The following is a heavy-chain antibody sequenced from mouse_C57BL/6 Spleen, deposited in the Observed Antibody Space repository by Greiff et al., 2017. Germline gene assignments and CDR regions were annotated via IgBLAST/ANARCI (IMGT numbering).Heavy chain of an antibody. J-gene: IGHJ3*01. V-gene: IGHV1-82*01. CDR1: GYAFSSSW. Sequence: QVQLQQSGPELVKPGASVKISCKASGYAFSSSWMNWVKQRPGKGLEWIGRIYPGDGDTNYNGTFTGKGTLTADKSSSTAYMQRSSLTSEDSAVYFCAFNDYDGFAYWGQGTLVTVSA. CDR3: AFNDYDGFAY. CDR2: IYPGDGDT. D-gene: IGHD2-4*01.